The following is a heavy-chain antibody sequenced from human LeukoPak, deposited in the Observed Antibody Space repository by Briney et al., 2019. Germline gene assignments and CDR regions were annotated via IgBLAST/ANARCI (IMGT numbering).Heavy chain of an antibody. J-gene: IGHJ1*01. D-gene: IGHD3-16*01. CDR3: ARGGDPPEYFQH. CDR1: GGSFSSGSYY. V-gene: IGHV4-61*02. CDR2: IYTSGST. Sequence: SQTLSLICTVSGGSFSSGSYYWRWIRQPAGKGLEWIGRIYTSGSTNYNPSLKSRVTISVDTSKNQFSLKLSSVTAPDTAVYSCARGGDPPEYFQHWAQGPLVTVSS.